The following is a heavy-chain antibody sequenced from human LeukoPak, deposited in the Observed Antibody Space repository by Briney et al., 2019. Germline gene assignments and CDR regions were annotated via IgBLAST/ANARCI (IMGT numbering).Heavy chain of an antibody. V-gene: IGHV1-2*06. CDR3: ARDSGRVWFDP. CDR1: GYTFSCSY. D-gene: IGHD1-26*01. J-gene: IGHJ5*02. CDR2: INPNSGDT. Sequence: GASVKVSCKASGYTFSCSYIHWVRQAPGQGLEWMGRINPNSGDTNFAQTFQGKVTMTRDTSINTTYMELRSLRSDDAAVYYCARDSGRVWFDPWGQGTLVTVSS.